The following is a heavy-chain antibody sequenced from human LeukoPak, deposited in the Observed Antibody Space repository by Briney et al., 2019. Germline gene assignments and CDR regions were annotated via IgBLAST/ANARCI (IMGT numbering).Heavy chain of an antibody. V-gene: IGHV1-18*01. J-gene: IGHJ4*02. CDR1: GYTFTSYG. D-gene: IGHD3-10*01. CDR2: ISAYNGNT. Sequence: ASVKVSCKASGYTFTSYGISWVRQAPGQGLEWMGWISAYNGNTNYAQKLQGRVTMTTDTSTSTAYMELRSLRSDDTAVYYCARDQLVPYYYGSGSSKMNFDYWGQGTLVTVSS. CDR3: ARDQLVPYYYGSGSSKMNFDY.